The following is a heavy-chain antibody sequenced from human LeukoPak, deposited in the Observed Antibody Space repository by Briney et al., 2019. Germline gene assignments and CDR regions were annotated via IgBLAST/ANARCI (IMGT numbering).Heavy chain of an antibody. CDR1: GFTFSSYA. CDR3: AKDLTAVAGLFDY. V-gene: IGHV3-23*01. J-gene: IGHJ4*02. D-gene: IGHD6-19*01. CDR2: ISGSGGST. Sequence: GGSPRLSCAASGFTFSSYAMSWVRQAPGKGLEWVSAISGSGGSTYYAASVKGRFTISRDNSKDTLYLQMNSLRAEDTAVYYCAKDLTAVAGLFDYWGQGTLVTVSS.